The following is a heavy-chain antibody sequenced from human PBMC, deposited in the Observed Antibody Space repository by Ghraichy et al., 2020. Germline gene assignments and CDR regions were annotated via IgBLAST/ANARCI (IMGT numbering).Heavy chain of an antibody. V-gene: IGHV4-59*01. D-gene: IGHD6-19*01. CDR3: AKYLLGASGCDS. CDR2: VSYSGDT. CDR1: GGSIRNDY. J-gene: IGHJ4*02. Sequence: SETLSLTCTVSGGSIRNDYWSWIRQPPGNGLEWIGYVSYSGDTNYNPSLKSRVTMSVDASKNDFSLNLRSVTAADTAIYFCAKYLLGASGCDSWGQGTLVTVYS.